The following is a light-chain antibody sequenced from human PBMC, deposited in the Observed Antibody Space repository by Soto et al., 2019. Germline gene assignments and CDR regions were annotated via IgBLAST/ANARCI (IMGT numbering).Light chain of an antibody. J-gene: IGLJ1*01. CDR2: RTS. V-gene: IGLV1-40*01. Sequence: QSVLTQPPSVSGAPGQRVTISCTGSRXNXGAGYDVHWHQHIPATATTTLTYRTSNRHSRVPDRFSGSKSGTSASLAINGLQAEDEADYYCQSYDSRLSGLYVFGTGTKVTVL. CDR1: RXNXGAGYD. CDR3: QSYDSRLSGLYV.